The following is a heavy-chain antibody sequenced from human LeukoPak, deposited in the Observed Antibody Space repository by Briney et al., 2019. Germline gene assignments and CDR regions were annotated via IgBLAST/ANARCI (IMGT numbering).Heavy chain of an antibody. CDR2: IYYSGST. CDR3: ARHLFYYDSSGYPPPFDY. V-gene: IGHV4-30-4*01. D-gene: IGHD3-22*01. J-gene: IGHJ4*02. Sequence: SETLSLTCTVSGGSISSGDYYWSWIRQPPGKGLEWIGYIYYSGSTYYNPSLKSRVTISVDTSKNQFSLKLSSVTAADTAVYYCARHLFYYDSSGYPPPFDYWGQGTLVTVSS. CDR1: GGSISSGDYY.